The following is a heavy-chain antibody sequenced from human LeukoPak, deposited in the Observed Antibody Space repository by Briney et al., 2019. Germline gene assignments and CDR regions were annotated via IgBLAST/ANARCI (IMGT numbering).Heavy chain of an antibody. CDR1: GFTFSSYA. D-gene: IGHD6-25*01. CDR3: AGSGRRSGEVEVAFDI. Sequence: GRSLRLSCAASGFTFSSYAMHWVRQAPGKGLEWVAVISYDGSNKYYADSVKGRFTISRDNSKNTLYLQMNSLRAEDTAVYYCAGSGRRSGEVEVAFDIWGQGTMVTVSS. CDR2: ISYDGSNK. J-gene: IGHJ3*02. V-gene: IGHV3-30*04.